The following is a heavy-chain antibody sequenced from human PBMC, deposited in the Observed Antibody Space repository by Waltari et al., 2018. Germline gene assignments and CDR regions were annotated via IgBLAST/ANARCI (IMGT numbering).Heavy chain of an antibody. Sequence: QVQLQQWGAGLLKPSETLSLTCAVYGGSFSGYYWSWLRQPPGKGLEWIGEINHSGSTNYNPSLKSRVTISVDTSKNQFALKLSSVTAADTAVYYCARVGGSGWYGPAFDIWGQGTLVTVSS. V-gene: IGHV4-34*01. D-gene: IGHD6-19*01. CDR3: ARVGGSGWYGPAFDI. CDR1: GGSFSGYY. CDR2: INHSGST. J-gene: IGHJ3*02.